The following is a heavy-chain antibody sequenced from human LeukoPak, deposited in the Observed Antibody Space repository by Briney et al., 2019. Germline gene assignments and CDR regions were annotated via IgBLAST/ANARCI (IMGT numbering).Heavy chain of an antibody. CDR2: IRYDGSNK. CDR1: GFTFSSYG. J-gene: IGHJ4*02. Sequence: GGSLRLSCAASGFTFSSYGMHWVRQAPGKGLEWVAFIRYDGSNKYYADSVKGRFTISRDNSKNTLYLQMNSLRAEDTAVYWALIXCSGGSCYFDYWGQGTLVTVSS. V-gene: IGHV3-30*02. D-gene: IGHD2-15*01. CDR3: LIXCSGGSCYFDY.